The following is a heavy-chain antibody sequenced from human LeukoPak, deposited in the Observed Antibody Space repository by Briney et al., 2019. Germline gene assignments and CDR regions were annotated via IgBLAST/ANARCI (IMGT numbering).Heavy chain of an antibody. CDR3: ARVMVRGVIIRYFDY. Sequence: SETLSLTCAVYGGSFSGYYWSWIRQPPGKGLEWIGEINHSGSTNYNPSLKSRVTISVDKSKNQFSLKLSSVTAADTAVYYCARVMVRGVIIRYFDYWGQGTLVTVSS. V-gene: IGHV4-34*01. J-gene: IGHJ4*02. D-gene: IGHD3-10*01. CDR2: INHSGST. CDR1: GGSFSGYY.